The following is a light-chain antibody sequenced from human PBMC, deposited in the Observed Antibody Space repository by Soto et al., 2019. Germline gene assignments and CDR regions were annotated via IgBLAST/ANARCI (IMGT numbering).Light chain of an antibody. CDR2: EVS. J-gene: IGLJ1*01. Sequence: QSVLTQPPSVSGSPGQSVTISCTGTSSDIGSYNRVSWYKQTTGTAPKLMVYEVSNRPSGFFYPFSGSKFGNTASLTFFGLQAEDEADYYCSSYTRSSTYVFGTGTKVTVL. CDR1: SSDIGSYNR. CDR3: SSYTRSSTYV. V-gene: IGLV2-18*02.